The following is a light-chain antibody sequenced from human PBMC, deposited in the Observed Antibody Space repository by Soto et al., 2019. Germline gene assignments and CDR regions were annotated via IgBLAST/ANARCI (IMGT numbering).Light chain of an antibody. CDR2: DVT. CDR1: SSDVGRYNY. V-gene: IGLV2-14*03. CDR3: SSYTISRTYV. J-gene: IGLJ1*01. Sequence: QSALTQPASVSGSPGQSITISCTGTSSDVGRYNYVSWYQQHPGKAPKLMISDVTIRPSGISHRFSGSKSGNTASLTISGLQAEDEADYYCSSYTISRTYVFGTGTKLTVL.